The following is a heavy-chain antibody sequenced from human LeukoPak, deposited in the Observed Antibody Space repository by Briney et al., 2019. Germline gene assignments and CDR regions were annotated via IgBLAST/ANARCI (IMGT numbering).Heavy chain of an antibody. J-gene: IGHJ4*02. Sequence: GGSLRLSCEASGFTFSSYAMHWVRQAPGKGLEWVAVISYDGSNKYYADSVKGRFTISRDNSKNTLYLQMNSLRAEDTAVYYCAKDPFNYYDSSGGDYWGQGTLVTVSS. CDR1: GFTFSSYA. D-gene: IGHD3-22*01. CDR3: AKDPFNYYDSSGGDY. CDR2: ISYDGSNK. V-gene: IGHV3-30-3*01.